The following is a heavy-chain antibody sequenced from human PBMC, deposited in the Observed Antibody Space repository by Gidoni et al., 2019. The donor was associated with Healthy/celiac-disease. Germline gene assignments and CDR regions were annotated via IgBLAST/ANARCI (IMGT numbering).Heavy chain of an antibody. CDR3: ARLPGIAAATLYYSMDV. D-gene: IGHD6-13*01. CDR2: IIPILGIA. CDR1: GGTFSSYT. V-gene: IGHV1-69*02. J-gene: IGHJ6*02. Sequence: QVQLVQSGAEVKKPGSSVKVSCKASGGTFSSYTISWVRQAPGQGLEWMGRIIPILGIANYAQKFQGRVTITADKSTSTAYMELSSLRSEDTAVYYCARLPGIAAATLYYSMDVWGQGTTVTVSS.